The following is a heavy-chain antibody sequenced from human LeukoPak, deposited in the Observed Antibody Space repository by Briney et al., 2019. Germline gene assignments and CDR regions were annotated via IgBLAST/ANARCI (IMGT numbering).Heavy chain of an antibody. Sequence: PGGSLRLSCAASGFTFSSYWMSWVRQAPGKGLEWVANIKQDGSEKYYVDSVKGRFTISRDNAKNSLYLQMNSLRDEDTAIYYCVRDYNYAFDVWGQGSMVTVSS. J-gene: IGHJ3*01. D-gene: IGHD5-24*01. CDR3: VRDYNYAFDV. V-gene: IGHV3-7*01. CDR2: IKQDGSEK. CDR1: GFTFSSYW.